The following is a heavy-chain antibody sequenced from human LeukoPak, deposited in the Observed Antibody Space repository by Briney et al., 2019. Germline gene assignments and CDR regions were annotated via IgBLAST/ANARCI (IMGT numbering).Heavy chain of an antibody. CDR3: ARRYGSGSSGTFDY. D-gene: IGHD3-10*01. CDR2: IYYSGST. Sequence: SETLSLTCTVSGGSISSSSYYWSWIRQPPGKGLEWIAYIYYSGSTNYNPSLKSRVTISVDTSKNQFSLKLSSVTAADTAVYYCARRYGSGSSGTFDYWGQGTLVTVSS. J-gene: IGHJ4*02. CDR1: GGSISSSSYY. V-gene: IGHV4-61*01.